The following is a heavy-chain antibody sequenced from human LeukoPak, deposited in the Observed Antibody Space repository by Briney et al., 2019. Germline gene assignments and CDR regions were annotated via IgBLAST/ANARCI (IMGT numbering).Heavy chain of an antibody. J-gene: IGHJ5*02. D-gene: IGHD6-19*01. Sequence: SLRLSCAASGFTFSVYWMHWVRQAPGRGLVWVSLINSDGSSTRYADSVKGRFTISRDNAKNTLYLQMNSLRAEDTAVYYCARGKAVAGTFSWFDPWGQGTLVTVSS. CDR1: GFTFSVYW. V-gene: IGHV3-74*01. CDR3: ARGKAVAGTFSWFDP. CDR2: INSDGSST.